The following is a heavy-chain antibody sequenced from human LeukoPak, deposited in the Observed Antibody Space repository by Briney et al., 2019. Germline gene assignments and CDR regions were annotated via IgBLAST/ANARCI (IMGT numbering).Heavy chain of an antibody. Sequence: SETLSLTCTVSGGSINTYYWSWIRQPPGKGLEWIGYIYYSGSTNYNPSLKSRVTISVDTSKNQFSLKLSSVTAADTAVYYCARGAYTYYFDYWGQGTLVTVSS. CDR3: ARGAYTYYFDY. CDR2: IYYSGST. D-gene: IGHD4-11*01. J-gene: IGHJ4*02. CDR1: GGSINTYY. V-gene: IGHV4-59*01.